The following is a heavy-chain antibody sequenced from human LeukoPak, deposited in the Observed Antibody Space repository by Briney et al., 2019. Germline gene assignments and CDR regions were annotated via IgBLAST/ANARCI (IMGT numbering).Heavy chain of an antibody. J-gene: IGHJ3*02. CDR1: GFTFSSYW. CDR2: INSDGSST. Sequence: GGSLRLSCAASGFTFSSYWMHWVRQAPGKGLVWVSRINSDGSSTSYADSVKGRFTISRDNAKNTLYLQMNSLRAEDTAVYYFARLEGGSYAFDIWGQGTMVTVSS. V-gene: IGHV3-74*01. D-gene: IGHD1-1*01. CDR3: ARLEGGSYAFDI.